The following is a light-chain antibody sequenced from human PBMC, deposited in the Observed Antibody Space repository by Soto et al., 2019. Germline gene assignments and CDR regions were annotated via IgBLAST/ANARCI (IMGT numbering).Light chain of an antibody. CDR3: QERRDWSLT. V-gene: IGKV3-11*01. Sequence: EIVLTQSPATLSLSPGERATLSCRASQSISSSLGWYQQKPGQLPRLLIYEASNRATGIPARFSGSGSGTDFTLTISSLEPEDFAVYYCQERRDWSLTFGGGPKVEIK. J-gene: IGKJ4*01. CDR2: EAS. CDR1: QSISSS.